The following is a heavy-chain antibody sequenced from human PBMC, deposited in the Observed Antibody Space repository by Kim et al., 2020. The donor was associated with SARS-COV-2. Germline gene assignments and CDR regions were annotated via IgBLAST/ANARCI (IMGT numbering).Heavy chain of an antibody. J-gene: IGHJ3*02. CDR3: ARQGGTFSQAAFNI. V-gene: IGHV5-51*01. Sequence: SPSFQGQVTISAEKSINTAYLQWSSLKASDTAMYYCARQGGTFSQAAFNIWGQGTMVTVSS. D-gene: IGHD1-26*01.